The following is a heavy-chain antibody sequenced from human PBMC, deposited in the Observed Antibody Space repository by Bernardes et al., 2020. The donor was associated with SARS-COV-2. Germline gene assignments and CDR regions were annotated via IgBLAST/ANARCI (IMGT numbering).Heavy chain of an antibody. CDR3: AREGNDRVGDYNFFYYYAMDV. Sequence: GGSLRLSCGASGFAVYSSNMYWVRQAPGKGLEWVSLIYSGGSTYYADSVKGRFTISRDNSKNTLYLQMENLRAEDTAMYYCAREGNDRVGDYNFFYYYAMDVWGQGTAVTVSS. V-gene: IGHV3-53*01. D-gene: IGHD2-21*01. CDR2: IYSGGST. CDR1: GFAVYSSN. J-gene: IGHJ6*02.